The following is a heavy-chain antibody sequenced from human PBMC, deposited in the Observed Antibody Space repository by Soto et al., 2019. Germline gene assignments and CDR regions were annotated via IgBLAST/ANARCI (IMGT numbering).Heavy chain of an antibody. V-gene: IGHV4-39*01. CDR3: ASLRGDCSGGSCYHAHFDY. Sequence: SSETLSLTCTVSGGSISSSSYYWGWIRQPPGKGLEWIGSIYYSGSTYYNPSLKSRVTISVDTSKNQFSLKLSSVTAADTAVYYCASLRGDCSGGSCYHAHFDYWGQGTLVTVS. J-gene: IGHJ4*02. CDR1: GGSISSSSYY. CDR2: IYYSGST. D-gene: IGHD2-15*01.